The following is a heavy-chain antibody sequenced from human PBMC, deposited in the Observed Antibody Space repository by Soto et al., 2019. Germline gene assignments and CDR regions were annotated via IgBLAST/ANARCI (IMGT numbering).Heavy chain of an antibody. CDR1: GFTFSSYW. CDR3: AVAVAGPTAIGY. CDR2: INRDVSST. D-gene: IGHD6-19*01. V-gene: IGHV3-74*01. Sequence: EVQLVESGGGLVQPGGSLRLSCAASGFTFSSYWMHWVCQAPGKGLVWVSRINRDVSSTSYADSVKGRFTISRDNAKNTLYLQMNSLRAEDTAVYYCAVAVAGPTAIGYWGQGTLVTVSS. J-gene: IGHJ4*02.